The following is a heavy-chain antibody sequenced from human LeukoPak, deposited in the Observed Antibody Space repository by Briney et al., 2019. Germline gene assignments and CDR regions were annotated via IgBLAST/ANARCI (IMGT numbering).Heavy chain of an antibody. D-gene: IGHD5-12*01. V-gene: IGHV4-39*01. J-gene: IGHJ4*02. CDR2: CHYGGST. CDR1: GGSISSGSHY. Sequence: PSETLSLTCTVSGGSISSGSHYWGWIRQSPGKGLEWIGSCHYGGSTHYNPSLKSRVTMSVDTSKSQFSLKVSSVTAADTAVYYCARAYSGYRPNFDHWGQGTLVTVSS. CDR3: ARAYSGYRPNFDH.